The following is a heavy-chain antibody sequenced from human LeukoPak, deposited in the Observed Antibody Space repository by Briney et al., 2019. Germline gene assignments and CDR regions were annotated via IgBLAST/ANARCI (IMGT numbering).Heavy chain of an antibody. CDR1: GDSINSRYW. CDR2: IYQSGST. D-gene: IGHD1-1*01. CDR3: AGGHWKFASPLFDY. V-gene: IGHV4-4*02. Sequence: PSETLSLTCAVSGDSINSRYWWTWVRQPPGKGLEWIGDIYQSGSTHYNPSLNSRVTLSVDKSNNQLSLNLRSVTAADTAVYYCAGGHWKFASPLFDYWGQGTLVTVSS. J-gene: IGHJ4*02.